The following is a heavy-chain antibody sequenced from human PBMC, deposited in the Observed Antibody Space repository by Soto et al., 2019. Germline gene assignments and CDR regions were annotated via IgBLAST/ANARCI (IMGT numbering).Heavy chain of an antibody. CDR1: GFSRSTSGLG. J-gene: IGHJ6*01. V-gene: IGHV2-5*02. D-gene: IGHD3-22*01. CDR2: IYWDDDK. Sequence: SGPTLVNPTQTLTLTFTFSGFSRSTSGLGVGWIRQPPGKALEWLALIYWDDDKRYSPSLKSRLIITKDTSKNQVVLTMTNMNPVDTATYCCAHVGGFYESSGYNDYYGMDVWRQGTTVSV. CDR3: AHVGGFYESSGYNDYYGMDV.